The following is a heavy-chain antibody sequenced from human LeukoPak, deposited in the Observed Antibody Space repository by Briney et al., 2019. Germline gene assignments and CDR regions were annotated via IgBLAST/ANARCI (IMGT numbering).Heavy chain of an antibody. CDR1: GGSFSGYY. D-gene: IGHD6-13*01. J-gene: IGHJ5*02. Sequence: SETLSLTCAVYGGSFSGYYWSWIRQPPGKGLEWIGEINHSGSTNYNPSLKSRVTISVDTSKNQFSLKLRSVTAADTAVYYCARKEGGQLVYTRRWFDPWGQGTLVTVSS. CDR2: INHSGST. V-gene: IGHV4-34*01. CDR3: ARKEGGQLVYTRRWFDP.